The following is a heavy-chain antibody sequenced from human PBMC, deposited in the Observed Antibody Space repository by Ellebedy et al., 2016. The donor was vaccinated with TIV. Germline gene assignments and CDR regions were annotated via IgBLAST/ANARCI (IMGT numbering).Heavy chain of an antibody. CDR1: GGSISSSSYY. CDR3: ARADYPNEPFDY. Sequence: MPGGSLRLSCTVSGGSISSSSYYWGWIRQPPGKGLEWIGSIYYSGSTYYNPSLKSRVTISVDTSKNQFSLKLSSVTAADTAVYYCARADYPNEPFDYWGQGTLVTVSS. V-gene: IGHV4-39*07. D-gene: IGHD4-11*01. J-gene: IGHJ4*02. CDR2: IYYSGST.